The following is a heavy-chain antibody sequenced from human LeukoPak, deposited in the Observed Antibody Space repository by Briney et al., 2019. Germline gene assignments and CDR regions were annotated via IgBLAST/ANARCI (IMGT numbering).Heavy chain of an antibody. V-gene: IGHV3-48*02. J-gene: IGHJ4*02. CDR3: ARSGNYDC. CDR1: GLTFSSYS. CDR2: ICSTGSTI. Sequence: GGSLRLSCAASGLTFSSYSMSWVRQAPGKGLEWVAYICSTGSTIYYADSVKGRFTISRDNAKNLLYLQMNSLRDEDTALYYCARSGNYDCWGQGTLVTVSS. D-gene: IGHD1-14*01.